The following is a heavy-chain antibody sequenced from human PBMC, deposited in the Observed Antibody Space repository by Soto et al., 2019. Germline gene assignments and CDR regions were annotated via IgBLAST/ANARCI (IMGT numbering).Heavy chain of an antibody. D-gene: IGHD6-13*01. CDR1: GGSISSGDYY. J-gene: IGHJ6*02. CDR3: ARDRGSSWYGRNYYYYGMDV. V-gene: IGHV4-30-4*02. Sequence: PSETLSLTCTVSGGSISSGDYYWSWIRQPPGKGLEWIGYIYYSGSTYYNPSLKSRVTISVDTSKNQFSLKLSSVTAADTAVYYCARDRGSSWYGRNYYYYGMDVWGQGTTVTVSS. CDR2: IYYSGST.